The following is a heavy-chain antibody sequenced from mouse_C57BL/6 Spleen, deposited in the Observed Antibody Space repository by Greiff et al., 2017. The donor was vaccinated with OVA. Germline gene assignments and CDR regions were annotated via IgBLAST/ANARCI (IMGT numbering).Heavy chain of an antibody. CDR3: ARRETTVVAHFDY. CDR2: INPNNGGT. V-gene: IGHV1-26*01. Sequence: EVQLQQSGPELVKLGASVKISCKASGYTFTDYYMNWVKQSHGKSLEWIGDINPNNGGTSYNQKFKGKATLTVDKSSSTAYMELRSLTSEDSAVYYCARRETTVVAHFDYWGQGTTLTVSS. J-gene: IGHJ2*01. D-gene: IGHD1-1*01. CDR1: GYTFTDYY.